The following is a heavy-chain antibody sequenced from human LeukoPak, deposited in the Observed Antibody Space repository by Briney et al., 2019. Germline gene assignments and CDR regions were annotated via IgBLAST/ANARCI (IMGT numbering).Heavy chain of an antibody. V-gene: IGHV1-2*02. D-gene: IGHD6-19*01. J-gene: IGHJ4*02. CDR2: INPNSSDT. Sequence: ASVKVSCKASGYTFTGYYMHWVRQAPGQGLEWMGWINPNSSDTNYAQKFQGRVTVTRDTSISTAYMELSRLRSDDTAVYYCARVGSSGWYVHPTLDYWGQGTLVTVSS. CDR3: ARVGSSGWYVHPTLDY. CDR1: GYTFTGYY.